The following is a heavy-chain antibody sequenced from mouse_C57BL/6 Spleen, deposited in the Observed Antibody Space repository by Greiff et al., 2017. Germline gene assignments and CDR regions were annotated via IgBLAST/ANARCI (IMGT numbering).Heavy chain of an antibody. CDR1: GYAFSSYW. CDR3: ARYHYGNYERNAMDY. V-gene: IGHV1-80*01. CDR2: IYPGDGDT. D-gene: IGHD2-1*01. Sequence: QVQLQQSGAELVKPGASVKISCKASGYAFSSYWMNWVKQRPGKGLEWIGQIYPGDGDTNYNGKFKGKATLTADKSSSTAYMQLSSLTSEDSAVYFCARYHYGNYERNAMDYWGQGTSVTVSS. J-gene: IGHJ4*01.